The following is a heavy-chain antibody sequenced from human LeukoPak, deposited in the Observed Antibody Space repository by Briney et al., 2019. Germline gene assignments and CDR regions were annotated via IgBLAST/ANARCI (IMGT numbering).Heavy chain of an antibody. CDR2: INQDGSEK. J-gene: IGHJ4*02. V-gene: IGHV3-7*04. Sequence: GGSLRLSCAASGFTFSSYWTSWVRQAPGKGLEWVANINQDGSEKYYVDSVKGRFTISRDNAKNSLYLQMNSLRAEDTAVYYCARGDGYNYANYWGQGTLVTVSS. D-gene: IGHD5-24*01. CDR3: ARGDGYNYANY. CDR1: GFTFSSYW.